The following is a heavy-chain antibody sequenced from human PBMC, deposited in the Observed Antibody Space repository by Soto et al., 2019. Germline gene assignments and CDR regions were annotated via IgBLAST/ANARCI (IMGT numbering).Heavy chain of an antibody. J-gene: IGHJ4*02. V-gene: IGHV3-23*01. D-gene: IGHD2-2*01. Sequence: EVQLLESGGGLVQPGGSLRLSCTASGFTFTYYAFSWFRQAPGKGLEWVSAISATGQGIYYADSVRGRFTISRDNSKNTVFLHMDSLRAEDTAVYYCAKDRDYPRDQFHYWGQGTLFTVSS. CDR1: GFTFTYYA. CDR3: AKDRDYPRDQFHY. CDR2: ISATGQGI.